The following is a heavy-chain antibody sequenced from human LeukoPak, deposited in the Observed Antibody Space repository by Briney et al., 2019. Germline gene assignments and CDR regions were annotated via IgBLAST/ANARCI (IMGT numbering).Heavy chain of an antibody. D-gene: IGHD3-3*01. V-gene: IGHV4-34*01. CDR1: GGSFSGYY. CDR3: ASKILESLNWFDP. CDR2: INHSGST. Sequence: SETLSLTCAVYGGSFSGYYWSWIRQPPGKGLEWIGEINHSGSTNYNPSLKSRVTISVDTSKNQFSLKLSSVTAADTAVYYCASKILESLNWFDPWRQGTLVTVYS. J-gene: IGHJ5*02.